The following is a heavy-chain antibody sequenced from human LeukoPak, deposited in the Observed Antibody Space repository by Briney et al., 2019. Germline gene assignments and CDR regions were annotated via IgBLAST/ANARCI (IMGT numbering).Heavy chain of an antibody. V-gene: IGHV3-9*01. CDR1: GFTFDDYA. CDR2: ISWNSGSI. D-gene: IGHD3-10*01. Sequence: GGSLRLSCAASGFTFDDYAMHWVRHAPGKGLEWVSDISWNSGSIGYADSVKGRFTISRDNAKNSLYLQMNSLRGEDTAVYYCARGGGLLWFGESTSFDYWGQGTLVTVSS. CDR3: ARGGGLLWFGESTSFDY. J-gene: IGHJ4*02.